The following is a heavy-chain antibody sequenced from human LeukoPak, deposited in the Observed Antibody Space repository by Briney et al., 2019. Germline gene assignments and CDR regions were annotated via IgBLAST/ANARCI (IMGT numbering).Heavy chain of an antibody. Sequence: SETLSLTCTVSGGSISSSSYYWAWIRQPPGKGLEWIGSIYYSGTTYYNPSLKSRVTISVDTSKKQFSLKLRSVTAADTAVYYCARHEWGITNAFDIWGQGTMVTVSS. CDR1: GGSISSSSYY. CDR2: IYYSGTT. V-gene: IGHV4-39*01. CDR3: ARHEWGITNAFDI. D-gene: IGHD1-14*01. J-gene: IGHJ3*02.